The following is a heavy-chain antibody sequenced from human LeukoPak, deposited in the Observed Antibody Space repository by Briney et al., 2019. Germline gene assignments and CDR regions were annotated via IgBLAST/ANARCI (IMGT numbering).Heavy chain of an antibody. J-gene: IGHJ5*02. D-gene: IGHD5-12*01. CDR2: IYYSGST. Sequence: SETLSLTCTVSGGSISSYYWSWIRQPPGKGLEWIGYIYYSGSTNYNPSLKSRVTISVDTSKNQFSLKLSSVTAADTAVYYCARVIVARNWFDPWGQGTLVTVSS. V-gene: IGHV4-59*01. CDR3: ARVIVARNWFDP. CDR1: GGSISSYY.